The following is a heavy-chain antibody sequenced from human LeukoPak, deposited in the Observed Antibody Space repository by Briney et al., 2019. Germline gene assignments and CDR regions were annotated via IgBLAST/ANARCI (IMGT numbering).Heavy chain of an antibody. V-gene: IGHV1-69*05. D-gene: IGHD5-18*01. CDR3: ARERAMAHALDY. CDR2: IIPIFGTA. Sequence: GASVKVSCKASGGTFSSYAISWVRQAPGQGLEWMGGIIPIFGTANYAQKFQGRVTITTDESTSTAYMELSSLRSEDTAVYYCARERAMAHALDYWGQGTLVTVSS. J-gene: IGHJ4*02. CDR1: GGTFSSYA.